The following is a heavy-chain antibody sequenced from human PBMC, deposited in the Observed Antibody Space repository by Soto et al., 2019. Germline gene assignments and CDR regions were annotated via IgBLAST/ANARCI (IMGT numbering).Heavy chain of an antibody. CDR3: ARGGSTGWFYFDF. CDR2: TPGSGGSS. Sequence: QLLESGGTFVKTGGSLRLSCAASGFTFKSYAMNWVRQAPGKGLEWVASTPGSGGSSYYADSVKGRFTISRDNSKNTLYLDLNSLKAEDTAMYYCARGGSTGWFYFDFWGQGTQVTVSS. D-gene: IGHD6-19*01. J-gene: IGHJ4*02. CDR1: GFTFKSYA. V-gene: IGHV3-23*01.